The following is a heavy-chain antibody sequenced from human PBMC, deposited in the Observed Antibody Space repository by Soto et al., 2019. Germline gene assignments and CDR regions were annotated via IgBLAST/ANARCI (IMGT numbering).Heavy chain of an antibody. Sequence: QVQLVQSGAEVKKPEASVKVSCKASGYTFTSYYMHWVRQAPGQGLEWMGIINPSGGSTSYAQKFQGRVTMTRDTSTSTVYIELSSLRSEDTAVYYCARDNPASDYGGEWWFDPWGQGTLVTVSS. CDR2: INPSGGST. CDR1: GYTFTSYY. D-gene: IGHD4-17*01. CDR3: ARDNPASDYGGEWWFDP. J-gene: IGHJ5*02. V-gene: IGHV1-46*01.